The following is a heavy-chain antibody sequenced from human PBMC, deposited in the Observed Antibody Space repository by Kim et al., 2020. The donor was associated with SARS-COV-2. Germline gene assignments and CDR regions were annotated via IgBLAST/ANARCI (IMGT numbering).Heavy chain of an antibody. CDR1: GFTFETYS. D-gene: IGHD3-16*01. J-gene: IGHJ2*01. CDR3: TKDELPGGVCG. CDR2: LSWDSDKI. Sequence: GGSLRLSCAASGFTFETYSVHWVRQAPGKGLEWVAVLSWDSDKIGFAASVEGRFSFCGNYNKNSVYLLMNILGDEATALYYCTKDELPGGVCGWGRGTLV. V-gene: IGHV3-9*01.